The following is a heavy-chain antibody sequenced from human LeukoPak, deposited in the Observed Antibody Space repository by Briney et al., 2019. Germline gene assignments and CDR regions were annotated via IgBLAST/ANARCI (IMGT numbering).Heavy chain of an antibody. CDR3: ASPPTRECSSISCPLSY. Sequence: GESLKISCKGSGYSFTSYWIGWVRQMPGKGLEWMGIIYPGDSDTRYSPSFQGQVTISVDKSDSAAYLQWSSLKASDTAMYYCASPPTRECSSISCPLSYWGQGTLVTVSS. CDR2: IYPGDSDT. J-gene: IGHJ4*02. CDR1: GYSFTSYW. D-gene: IGHD2-2*01. V-gene: IGHV5-51*01.